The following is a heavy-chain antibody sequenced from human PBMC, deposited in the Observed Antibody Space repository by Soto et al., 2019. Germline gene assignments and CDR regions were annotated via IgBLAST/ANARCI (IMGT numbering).Heavy chain of an antibody. CDR1: GFPFSNHY. D-gene: IGHD2-21*02. CDR2: IIDKASGFTT. J-gene: IGHJ3*02. Sequence: EVQLVESWGGWVQPGGSLRLSCAASGFPFSNHYMEWVRQAPGKGLEWVGRIIDKASGFTTDYTASVKGRLTISRDDSKNSLYLQMNSLKTEDTAVYYCTRLLAYCGGDCYSCAFDIWGQGTMVTVSS. V-gene: IGHV3-72*01. CDR3: TRLLAYCGGDCYSCAFDI.